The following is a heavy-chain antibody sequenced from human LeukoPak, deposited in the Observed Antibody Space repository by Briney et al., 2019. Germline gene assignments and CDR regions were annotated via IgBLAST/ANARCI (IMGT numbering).Heavy chain of an antibody. Sequence: GGSLRLSCAGSGFSFSAYDLSWVRQAQGQGLEWVAAISRSGSTPYYTASVKGRFTISRDNSKNTLYLQMNSLRAEDTAVYYCAKGGGSYDYWGQGTLVTVSS. CDR2: ISRSGSTP. J-gene: IGHJ4*02. CDR1: GFSFSAYD. D-gene: IGHD1-26*01. V-gene: IGHV3-23*01. CDR3: AKGGGSYDY.